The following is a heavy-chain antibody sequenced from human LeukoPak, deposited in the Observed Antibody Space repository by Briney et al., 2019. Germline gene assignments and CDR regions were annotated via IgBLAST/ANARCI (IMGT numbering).Heavy chain of an antibody. CDR3: ARAIIAAADSNRFDP. CDR2: ISAGNGNT. D-gene: IGHD6-13*01. V-gene: IGHV1-3*01. Sequence: GASVKVSCKASGYTFTSYAMHWVRQAPGQRLEWMGWISAGNGNTKYSQKFQGRVTITRDTSASTAYMELSSLRSEDTAVYYCARAIIAAADSNRFDPWGQGTLVTVSS. CDR1: GYTFTSYA. J-gene: IGHJ5*02.